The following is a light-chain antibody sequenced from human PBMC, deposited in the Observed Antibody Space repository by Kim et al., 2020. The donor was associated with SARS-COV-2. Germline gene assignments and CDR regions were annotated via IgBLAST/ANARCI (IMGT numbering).Light chain of an antibody. CDR2: SAS. CDR3: QQFGRSPWT. CDR1: LTVSGTY. J-gene: IGKJ1*01. Sequence: SPGESVPLSCMASLTVSGTYLASYQQKPGQPPMLLTYSASTRATGIPDRFSGSGSGTDFTLTINRLEPEDFALYYCQQFGRSPWTFGQGTKVEIK. V-gene: IGKV3-20*01.